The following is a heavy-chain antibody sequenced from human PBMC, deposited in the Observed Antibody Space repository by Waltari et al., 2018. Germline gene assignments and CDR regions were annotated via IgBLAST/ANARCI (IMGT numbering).Heavy chain of an antibody. D-gene: IGHD3-22*01. V-gene: IGHV1-69*01. Sequence: QVQLVQSGAEVQKPGSSVKVSCKASGGTFSSHAIRWVGQAPGKGLEWMGGIIPSFGTANYAQKFQGRVTITADESTSTAYMELSSLRSEDTAVYYCARDRRDSSGYWSTPKNAFDIWGQGTMVTVSS. CDR1: GGTFSSHA. J-gene: IGHJ3*02. CDR2: IIPSFGTA. CDR3: ARDRRDSSGYWSTPKNAFDI.